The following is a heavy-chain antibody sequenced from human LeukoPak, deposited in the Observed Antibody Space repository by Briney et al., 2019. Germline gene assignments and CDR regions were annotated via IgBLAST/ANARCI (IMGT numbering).Heavy chain of an antibody. D-gene: IGHD4-17*01. V-gene: IGHV3-48*03. J-gene: IGHJ6*04. CDR2: ISSSGSTI. CDR3: ACPCRVTTTGYYYYGMDV. Sequence: GGSLRLSCAASGFTFSSYEMNWVRQAPGKGLEWVSYISSSGSTIYYADSVKGRFTISRDNAKNSLYLQMNSLRAEDTAVYYWACPCRVTTTGYYYYGMDVWGKGTTVTVSS. CDR1: GFTFSSYE.